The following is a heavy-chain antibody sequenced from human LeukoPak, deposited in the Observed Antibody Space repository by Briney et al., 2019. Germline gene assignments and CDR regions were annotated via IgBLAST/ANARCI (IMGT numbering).Heavy chain of an antibody. Sequence: SETLSLTCTVSGGSVSDYYWSWIRQSPGKGLEWIGYTYYTETSYNPSLKSRVTTSADTSKNQFSLKLYSVTAADTAVYYCATRKLGNDYWGQGTLVTVSS. V-gene: IGHV4-59*02. J-gene: IGHJ4*02. CDR2: TYYTET. D-gene: IGHD7-27*01. CDR1: GGSVSDYY. CDR3: ATRKLGNDY.